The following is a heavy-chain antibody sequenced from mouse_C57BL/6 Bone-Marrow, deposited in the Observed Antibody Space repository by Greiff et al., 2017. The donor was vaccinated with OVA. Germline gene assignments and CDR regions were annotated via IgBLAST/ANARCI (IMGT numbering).Heavy chain of an antibody. Sequence: VQLQQSGAELVRPGTSVKVSCKASGYAFTNYLIEWVKQRPGQGLEWIGVINPGSGGTNYNEKFKGKAKLTADKSSSTAYMQLSSLTSEDSAVYFCARTYGSSYGFAYWGQGTLVTVSA. CDR1: GYAFTNYL. CDR3: ARTYGSSYGFAY. J-gene: IGHJ3*01. D-gene: IGHD1-1*01. V-gene: IGHV1-54*01. CDR2: INPGSGGT.